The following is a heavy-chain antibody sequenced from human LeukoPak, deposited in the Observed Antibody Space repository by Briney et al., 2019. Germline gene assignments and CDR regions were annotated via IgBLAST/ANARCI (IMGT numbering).Heavy chain of an antibody. D-gene: IGHD3-10*01. CDR1: GFTFSSYA. Sequence: GGSLRLSCAASGFTFSSYAMSWVRQAPGKGLEWVSGISGSGGSTYYADSVKGRFTISRDNSKNTLSLQMNSLRAEDTAVYYCARVNLRFGETPFGYWGQGTLVTVSS. J-gene: IGHJ4*02. CDR2: ISGSGGST. CDR3: ARVNLRFGETPFGY. V-gene: IGHV3-23*01.